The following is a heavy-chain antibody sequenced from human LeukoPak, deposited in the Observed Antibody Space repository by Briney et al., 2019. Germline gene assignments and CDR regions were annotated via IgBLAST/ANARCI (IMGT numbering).Heavy chain of an antibody. Sequence: PGGSLRLSCAASGFSVSRYWMHWVRQAPGKGLVWVARINVEGTYIDYAESVKGRFTISRDNAKNLLFLQMNGLRAEDTALYYCARGRSITLLRGVAMSDGFDIWGQGAMVAVSS. CDR2: INVEGTYI. D-gene: IGHD3-10*01. J-gene: IGHJ3*02. CDR3: ARGRSITLLRGVAMSDGFDI. V-gene: IGHV3-74*01. CDR1: GFSVSRYW.